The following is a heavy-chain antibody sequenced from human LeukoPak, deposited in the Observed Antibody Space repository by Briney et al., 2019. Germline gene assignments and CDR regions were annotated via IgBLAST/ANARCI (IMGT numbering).Heavy chain of an antibody. CDR1: GGSISSYY. CDR2: IHYSGST. Sequence: KPSETLSLTCTVSGGSISSYYWSWIRQPPGKGLEWIGYIHYSGSTNYNPSLKSRVTISVDTSKNQFSLKLSSVTAADTAVYYCAGGTYSGSSLHYWGQGTLVTVSS. CDR3: AGGTYSGSSLHY. J-gene: IGHJ4*02. D-gene: IGHD1-26*01. V-gene: IGHV4-59*01.